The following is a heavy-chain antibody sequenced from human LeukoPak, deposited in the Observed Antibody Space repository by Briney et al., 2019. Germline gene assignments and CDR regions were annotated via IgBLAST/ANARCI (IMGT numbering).Heavy chain of an antibody. Sequence: GGSLRLSCAGSGFTFSSYGMHWVRQAPGKGLEWVAFIRYDGYNKYYGDSVKGRFTISRDNSKNTLYLQMNSLRAEDTAVYYCAQDMGDVDTAIGLWGQGTLVTVSS. V-gene: IGHV3-30*02. CDR1: GFTFSSYG. CDR2: IRYDGYNK. J-gene: IGHJ4*02. D-gene: IGHD5-18*01. CDR3: AQDMGDVDTAIGL.